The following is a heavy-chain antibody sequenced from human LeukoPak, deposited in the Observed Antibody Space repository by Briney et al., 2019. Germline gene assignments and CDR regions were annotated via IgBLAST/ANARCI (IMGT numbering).Heavy chain of an antibody. CDR3: ARDYGYCSGGSCYSGFDY. Sequence: SVKVSCKASGGTFSSYDISWVRQAPGQGLEWMGGIIPIFGTANYAQKFQGRVTITADESTSTAYMELSSLRSEDTAVYYCARDYGYCSGGSCYSGFDYWGQGTLVTVSS. CDR2: IIPIFGTA. D-gene: IGHD2-15*01. V-gene: IGHV1-69*13. J-gene: IGHJ4*02. CDR1: GGTFSSYD.